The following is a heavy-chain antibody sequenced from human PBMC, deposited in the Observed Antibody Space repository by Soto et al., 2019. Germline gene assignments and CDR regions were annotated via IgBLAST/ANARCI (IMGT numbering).Heavy chain of an antibody. V-gene: IGHV1-69*06. Sequence: SVKVSCKASGGTFSSNGISWVRQAPGQGLEWMGGISPIFGTTNYAQKFQGRVTITADKSMTTAYMEMSSLRSEDTAVYYCARYGRVGTEDYYDSSDDAFDIWGQGTMVTVSS. CDR3: ARYGRVGTEDYYDSSDDAFDI. J-gene: IGHJ3*02. CDR2: ISPIFGTT. CDR1: GGTFSSNG. D-gene: IGHD3-22*01.